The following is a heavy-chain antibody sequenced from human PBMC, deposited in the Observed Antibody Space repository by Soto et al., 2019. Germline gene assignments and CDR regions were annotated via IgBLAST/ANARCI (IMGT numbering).Heavy chain of an antibody. Sequence: QVQLVESGGGLVKPGGSLRLSCAASGFTFSDYYMSWIRQAPGKGLEWVSYISSSSSYTNYADSVKGRFTISRDNAKNSLYLQMNSLRAEDTAVYYCARGGYVDYWERYFDYWGQGTLVTVSS. CDR3: ARGGYVDYWERYFDY. D-gene: IGHD4-17*01. CDR1: GFTFSDYY. V-gene: IGHV3-11*06. CDR2: ISSSSSYT. J-gene: IGHJ4*02.